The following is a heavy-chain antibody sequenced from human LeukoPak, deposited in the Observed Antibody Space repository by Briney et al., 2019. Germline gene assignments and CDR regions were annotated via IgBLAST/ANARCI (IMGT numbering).Heavy chain of an antibody. CDR2: ISYDGRNE. V-gene: IGHV3-30*18. CDR1: GFTFTNYG. CDR3: AKERAGMGADAFDI. D-gene: IGHD1-26*01. J-gene: IGHJ3*02. Sequence: GRSLRLSCAASGFTFTNYGMHWVRQAPGNGLEWVAMISYDGRNEYYVDSVKGRFTISRDNSKNTLYLQMNSLRAEDTAVYYCAKERAGMGADAFDIWGQGTMVTVSS.